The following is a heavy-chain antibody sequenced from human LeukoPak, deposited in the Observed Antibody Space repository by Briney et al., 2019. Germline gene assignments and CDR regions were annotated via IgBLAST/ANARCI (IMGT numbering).Heavy chain of an antibody. CDR3: ARRYYYDSSGYQYYFDY. CDR2: IYYIGST. Sequence: SQTLSLTCTVSGGSISSGDYYWSWIRQPPGKGLEWIGYIYYIGSTYYNPSLKSRVTISVDTSKNQFSLKLSSVTAADTAVYYCARRYYYDSSGYQYYFDYWGQGTLVTVSS. CDR1: GGSISSGDYY. V-gene: IGHV4-30-4*01. J-gene: IGHJ4*02. D-gene: IGHD3-22*01.